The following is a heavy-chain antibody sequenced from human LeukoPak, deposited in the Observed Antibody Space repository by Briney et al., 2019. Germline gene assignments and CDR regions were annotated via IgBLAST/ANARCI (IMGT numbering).Heavy chain of an antibody. CDR3: ARGGDFWSGFFD. V-gene: IGHV4-30-4*01. Sequence: SSQTLSLTCTVSGGSISSGEYYWSWIRQPPGKGLEWIGNIYDSGSTYYTPSLKSRVIISVDTSKNQFSLKLGSVTAADTAVYYCARGGDFWSGFFDWGQGTLVTVSS. J-gene: IGHJ4*02. CDR1: GGSISSGEYY. CDR2: IYDSGST. D-gene: IGHD3-3*01.